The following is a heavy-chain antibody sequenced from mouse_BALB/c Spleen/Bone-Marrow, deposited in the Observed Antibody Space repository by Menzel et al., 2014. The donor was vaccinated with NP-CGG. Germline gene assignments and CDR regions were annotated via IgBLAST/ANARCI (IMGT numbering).Heavy chain of an antibody. CDR1: GFSLTSYG. V-gene: IGHV2-2*02. Sequence: QVQLQQSGPGLVQPSQSLSITCTVSGFSLTSYGVHWVRQSPGKGLEWLGVIWSGGSTDYNAAFISRLSITKDNSKSQVFFKMNSLQANDTAIYYCASNWDYAMDYWVQGTSVTVSS. CDR3: ASNWDYAMDY. J-gene: IGHJ4*01. D-gene: IGHD4-1*01. CDR2: IWSGGST.